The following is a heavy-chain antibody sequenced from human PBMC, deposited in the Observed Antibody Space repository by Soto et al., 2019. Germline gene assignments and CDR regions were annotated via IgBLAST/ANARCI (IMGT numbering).Heavy chain of an antibody. V-gene: IGHV3-23*01. J-gene: IGHJ4*02. CDR2: ISVTGSGT. CDR3: ARTTTTTSRDY. D-gene: IGHD4-17*01. Sequence: EVQLLESGGGLVQPGGSLGLSCAASGFTFSSYDMSWVRQAPGKGLEYVSSISVTGSGTYYADSVKGRFTISRDNSKNTLYLQMNGLRVEDTAVYYCARTTTTTSRDYWGQGTLVTVSA. CDR1: GFTFSSYD.